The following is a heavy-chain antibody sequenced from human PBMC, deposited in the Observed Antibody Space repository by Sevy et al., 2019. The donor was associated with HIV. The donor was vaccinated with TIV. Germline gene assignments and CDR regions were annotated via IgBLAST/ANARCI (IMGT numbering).Heavy chain of an antibody. CDR3: TTGPLLLVRGVIDY. CDR1: GFTFSNAW. Sequence: GGSLRLSCAASGFTFSNAWMSWVRQAPGKGLEWVGRIKSKTDGGTTDYAAPVKGRFTISRDDSKNTLYLQMNSLKTEYTDVYYCTTGPLLLVRGVIDYWGQGTLVTVSS. D-gene: IGHD3-10*01. V-gene: IGHV3-15*01. CDR2: IKSKTDGGTT. J-gene: IGHJ4*02.